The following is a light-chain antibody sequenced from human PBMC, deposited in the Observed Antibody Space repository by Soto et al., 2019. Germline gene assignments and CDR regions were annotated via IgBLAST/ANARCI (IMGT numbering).Light chain of an antibody. CDR1: QSVSSY. CDR2: DAS. Sequence: EIVLTQSSATLSLSPGERATLSCRASQSVSSYLAWYQQKPGQAPRLLIYDASNRATGIPARFSGSGSGTDFTLTISSLEPEDFAVYYCQQRSNWPLALTFGGGTKVEIK. V-gene: IGKV3-11*01. CDR3: QQRSNWPLALT. J-gene: IGKJ4*01.